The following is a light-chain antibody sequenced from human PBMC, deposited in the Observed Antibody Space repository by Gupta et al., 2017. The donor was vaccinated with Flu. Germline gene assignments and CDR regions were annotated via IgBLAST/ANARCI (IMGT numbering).Light chain of an antibody. J-gene: IGKJ4*01. CDR1: QNVGRN. CDR2: GAS. Sequence: ETLMTQSPVPLSASPAARLTLSCLASQNVGRNLAWYQHKPGRAPRLLIFGASTRAADVPARFSGSGSGTDFTLTIDGLQAEDFVFYFCQQDNKWPISFGGGTTVDIK. CDR3: QQDNKWPIS. V-gene: IGKV3D-15*01.